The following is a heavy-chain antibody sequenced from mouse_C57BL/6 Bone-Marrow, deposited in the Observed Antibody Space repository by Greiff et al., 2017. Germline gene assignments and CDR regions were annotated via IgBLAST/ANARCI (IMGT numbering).Heavy chain of an antibody. V-gene: IGHV5-4*01. J-gene: IGHJ4*01. CDR1: GFTFSSYA. CDR3: ASLLWLRRRGHCDYYAMDY. Sequence: EVQRVESGGGLVKPGGSLKLSCAASGFTFSSYAMSWVRQTPEKRLEWVATISDGGSYTYYPDNVQGRFTISRDNAKNNLYLQMSHLKSEDTAMYYCASLLWLRRRGHCDYYAMDYWGQGTSVTVSS. D-gene: IGHD2-2*01. CDR2: ISDGGSYT.